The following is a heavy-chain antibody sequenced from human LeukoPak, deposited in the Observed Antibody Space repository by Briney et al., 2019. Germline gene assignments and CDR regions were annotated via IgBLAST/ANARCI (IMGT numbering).Heavy chain of an antibody. Sequence: SQTLSLTCTVSGGSISSGSYHWSWLRQPAGKGLEWFGRIYTSGRTYYNPSLKSRVTISVDTSKIQFSLKLSSVTAADTAVYYCARLALQEVGATQTYYLDYWGQGTLVSVSS. CDR1: GGSISSGSYH. J-gene: IGHJ4*02. V-gene: IGHV4-61*02. D-gene: IGHD1-26*01. CDR3: ARLALQEVGATQTYYLDY. CDR2: IYTSGRT.